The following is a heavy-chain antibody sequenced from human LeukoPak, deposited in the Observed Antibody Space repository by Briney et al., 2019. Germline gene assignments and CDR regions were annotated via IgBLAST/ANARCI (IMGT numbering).Heavy chain of an antibody. CDR1: GGSFSGYY. CDR3: ASFYYDSSGTRRDY. V-gene: IGHV4-34*01. D-gene: IGHD3-22*01. J-gene: IGHJ4*02. CDR2: INHSGST. Sequence: PSETLSLTCAVYGGSFSGYYWSWIRQPPGKGLEWIGEINHSGSTNYDPSLKSRVTISVDTSKNQFSLTLSSVTAADTAVYYCASFYYDSSGTRRDYWGQGTLVTVSS.